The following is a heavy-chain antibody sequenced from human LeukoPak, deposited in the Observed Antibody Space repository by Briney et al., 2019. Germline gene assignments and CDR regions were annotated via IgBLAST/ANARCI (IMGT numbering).Heavy chain of an antibody. CDR1: GGSISSSSYY. D-gene: IGHD6-13*01. CDR2: IYYSGST. J-gene: IGHJ5*02. Sequence: PSETLSLTCTVSGGSISSSSYYWGWIRQPPGKGLEWIGSIYYSGSTYYNPSLKSRVTISVDTSKNQFSLKLSSVTAADTAVYYYARAALIAAAGRSWFGPWGQGTLVTVSS. V-gene: IGHV4-39*01. CDR3: ARAALIAAAGRSWFGP.